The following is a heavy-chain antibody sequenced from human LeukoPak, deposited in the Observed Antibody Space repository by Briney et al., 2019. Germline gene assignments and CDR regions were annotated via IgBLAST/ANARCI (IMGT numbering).Heavy chain of an antibody. D-gene: IGHD3-16*01. CDR3: AITGESSNWFLYFDY. V-gene: IGHV3-53*01. J-gene: IGHJ4*02. CDR1: GFTVSSHY. CDR2: IYTDGST. Sequence: PGGSLRLSCAASGFTVSSHYMSWVRQAPGKGLEWVSVIYTDGSTFYADSVKGRFTISRDNSKNTLYLQMNSLRAEDTAVYYCAITGESSNWFLYFDYWGQGTLVTVSS.